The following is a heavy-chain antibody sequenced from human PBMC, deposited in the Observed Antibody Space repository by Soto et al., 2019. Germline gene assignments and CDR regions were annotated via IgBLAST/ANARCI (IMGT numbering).Heavy chain of an antibody. D-gene: IGHD3-22*01. CDR3: ARHGGITMIYALGALDY. V-gene: IGHV4-39*01. Sequence: SETLSLTCTVSGGSISSSSYYWGWIRQPPGKGLEWIGSIYYSGSTYYNPSLKSRVTISVDTSKNQFYLKLSSVTAADTAVYYCARHGGITMIYALGALDYWGQGTLVTVSS. CDR1: GGSISSSSYY. J-gene: IGHJ4*02. CDR2: IYYSGST.